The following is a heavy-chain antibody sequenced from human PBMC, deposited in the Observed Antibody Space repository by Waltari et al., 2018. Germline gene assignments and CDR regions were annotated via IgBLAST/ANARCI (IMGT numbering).Heavy chain of an antibody. Sequence: EVQLVESGGGPVKPGGSLRLSCAASGFTFSSYSMNWVRQAPGKGLEWVSSISSSSSYIYYADSVKGRFTISRDNAENSLYLQMNSLRAEDTAVYYCARDEWGGVVAELDYWGQGTLVTVSS. CDR2: ISSSSSYI. CDR3: ARDEWGGVVAELDY. V-gene: IGHV3-21*01. CDR1: GFTFSSYS. D-gene: IGHD2-15*01. J-gene: IGHJ4*02.